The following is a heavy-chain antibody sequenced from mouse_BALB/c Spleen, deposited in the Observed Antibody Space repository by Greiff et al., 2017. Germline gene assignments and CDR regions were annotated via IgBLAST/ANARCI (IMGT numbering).Heavy chain of an antibody. Sequence: VQLQQSGAELVKPGASVKLSCTASGFNIKDTYMHWVKQRPEQGLEWIGRIDPANGNTKYDPKFQGKATITADTSSNTAYLQLSSLTSEDTAVYYCARGGGRYYGYVDYWGQGTTLTVAS. D-gene: IGHD1-1*01. CDR1: GFNIKDTY. CDR3: ARGGGRYYGYVDY. CDR2: IDPANGNT. V-gene: IGHV14-3*02. J-gene: IGHJ2*01.